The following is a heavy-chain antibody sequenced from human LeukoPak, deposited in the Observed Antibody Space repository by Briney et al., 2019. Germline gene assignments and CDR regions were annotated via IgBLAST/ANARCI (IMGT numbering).Heavy chain of an antibody. D-gene: IGHD2-15*01. CDR2: IYYSGSI. J-gene: IGHJ5*02. CDR3: AGIVVVAATGWFDP. Sequence: SETLSLTCTVSGGSISSSSYYWGWIRQPPGRGLDRIGTIYYSGSIYYNPSLKSRVTISVDTSKNQFSLELSSVTAADTTVYYCAGIVVVAATGWFDPWGQGTLVTVSS. V-gene: IGHV4-39*01. CDR1: GGSISSSSYY.